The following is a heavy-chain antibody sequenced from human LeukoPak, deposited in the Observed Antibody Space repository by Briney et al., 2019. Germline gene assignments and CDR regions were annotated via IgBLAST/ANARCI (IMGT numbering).Heavy chain of an antibody. CDR1: GASISNYY. CDR3: ARRNAFDI. J-gene: IGHJ3*02. CDR2: IYYSRSS. Sequence: SETLSLTCTVSGASISNYYWSWIRQPPGKGLEWLGFIYYSRSSSYNPSLKGRVSISVDTSKNQFSLKVTSVTAADTAVYYCARRNAFDIWGQGTMVTVSS. V-gene: IGHV4-59*08.